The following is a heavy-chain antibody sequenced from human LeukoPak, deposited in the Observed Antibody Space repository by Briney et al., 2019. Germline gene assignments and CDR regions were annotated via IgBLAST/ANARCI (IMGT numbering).Heavy chain of an antibody. CDR3: ARDVRSRGYNWFDP. V-gene: IGHV1-69*13. D-gene: IGHD6-13*01. Sequence: SVKVSCKASGGTFSSYAISWVRQAPGQGLEWMGGIIPIFGTANYAQKFQGRVTITADESTSTAYMELSSLRSEDTAVYYCARDVRSRGYNWFDPWGQGTPVTVSS. J-gene: IGHJ5*02. CDR2: IIPIFGTA. CDR1: GGTFSSYA.